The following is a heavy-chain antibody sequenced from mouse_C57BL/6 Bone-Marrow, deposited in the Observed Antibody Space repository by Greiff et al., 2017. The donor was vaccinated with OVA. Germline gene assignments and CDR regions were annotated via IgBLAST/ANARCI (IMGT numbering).Heavy chain of an antibody. CDR2: INYDGSST. D-gene: IGHD1-1*01. Sequence: EVKLVESEGGLVQPGRSMKLSCTASGFTFSDYYMAWVRQVPEKGLEWVANINYDGSSTYYLDSLKSRFIISRDNAKNILYLQMSSLKSEDTATYYCARDSGDYSFAYWGQGTLVTVSA. CDR1: GFTFSDYY. J-gene: IGHJ3*01. CDR3: ARDSGDYSFAY. V-gene: IGHV5-16*01.